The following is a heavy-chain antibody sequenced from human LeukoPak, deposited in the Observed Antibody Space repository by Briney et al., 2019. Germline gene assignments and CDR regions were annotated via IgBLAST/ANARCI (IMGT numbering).Heavy chain of an antibody. CDR2: ISAYNGNT. J-gene: IGHJ3*02. CDR1: GYTFTSYG. Sequence: ASVKVSCKASGYTFTSYGISWVRQARGQGLEWMGWISAYNGNTNYAQKLQGRVTMTTDTSTSTAYMELRSLRSDDTAVYYCARGYYDFWSGYYGADAFDIWGQGTMVTVSS. V-gene: IGHV1-18*01. CDR3: ARGYYDFWSGYYGADAFDI. D-gene: IGHD3-3*01.